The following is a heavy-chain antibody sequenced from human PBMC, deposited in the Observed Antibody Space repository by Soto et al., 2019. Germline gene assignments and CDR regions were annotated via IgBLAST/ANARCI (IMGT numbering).Heavy chain of an antibody. Sequence: QVQLQESGPGLVKPSGTLSLTCAVSGGSISSSNWWSWVRQPPGKGLEWIGEIYHSGSTNYNPSPKIRVTISVDKAKNQFSLKLSSVTAADTAVYYCARPGGSGKHRHGMDVWGQGTTVTVSS. J-gene: IGHJ6*02. D-gene: IGHD3-10*01. CDR3: ARPGGSGKHRHGMDV. CDR2: IYHSGST. CDR1: GGSISSSNW. V-gene: IGHV4-4*02.